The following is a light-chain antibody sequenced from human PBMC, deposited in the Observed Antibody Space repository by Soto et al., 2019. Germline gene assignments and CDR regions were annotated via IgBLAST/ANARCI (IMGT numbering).Light chain of an antibody. V-gene: IGKV3-20*01. CDR1: QSVSSY. CDR3: QQYGSSLSIT. CDR2: DAS. Sequence: LLTQSPATLSVSPGQRATLSCRSSQSVSSYLVWYQQKPGQAPRLLVYDASNSATGIPARFSGSGSGTDFTLTISRLEPADFAVYYCQQYGSSLSITFGQGTRLEIK. J-gene: IGKJ5*01.